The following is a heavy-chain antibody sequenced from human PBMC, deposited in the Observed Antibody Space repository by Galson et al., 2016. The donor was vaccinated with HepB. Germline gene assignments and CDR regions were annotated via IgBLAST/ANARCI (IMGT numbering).Heavy chain of an antibody. CDR2: INAGNGNT. Sequence: SVKVSCKASGYTFISDPIHWVRQAPGQRLEWMGWINAGNGNTNYSQEFQGRVTFTTDTSASTAYMKLSSLRYEDTAVYYCARFGKIASRGFALDIWGQGSMVTVAS. CDR3: ARFGKIASRGFALDI. V-gene: IGHV1-3*01. J-gene: IGHJ3*02. D-gene: IGHD6-6*01. CDR1: GYTFISDP.